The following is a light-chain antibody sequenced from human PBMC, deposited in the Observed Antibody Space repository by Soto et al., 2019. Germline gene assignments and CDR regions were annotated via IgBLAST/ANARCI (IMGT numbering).Light chain of an antibody. V-gene: IGKV3-20*01. Sequence: EIVLTQSPDFLSVSPGERASLSCRASQSVGRNYVAWYQQKPGQAPRLLIYGASSRATGIPDRFSGSGSGPDFTLTISRLEPEDFAVYYRQQYGSSPITSGQGTRLEIK. CDR2: GAS. J-gene: IGKJ5*01. CDR1: QSVGRNY. CDR3: QQYGSSPIT.